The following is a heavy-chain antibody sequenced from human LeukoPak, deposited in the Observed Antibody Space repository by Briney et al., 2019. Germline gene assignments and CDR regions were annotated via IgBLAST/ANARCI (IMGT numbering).Heavy chain of an antibody. CDR1: GGSVSSGSYY. D-gene: IGHD3-10*01. V-gene: IGHV4-61*01. CDR3: ARRPNQYYYGSGVGAFDI. CDR2: IYYSGST. Sequence: SDTLSLTCTVSGGSVSSGSYYWSWIRQPPGKGLEWIGYIYYSGSTNYNPSLKSRVTISVDTSKNQFSLKLSSVTAAATAVYYCARRPNQYYYGSGVGAFDIWGQGTMVTVSS. J-gene: IGHJ3*02.